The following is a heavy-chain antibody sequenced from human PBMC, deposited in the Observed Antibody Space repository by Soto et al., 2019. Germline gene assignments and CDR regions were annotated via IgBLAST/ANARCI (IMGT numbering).Heavy chain of an antibody. J-gene: IGHJ6*02. CDR1: GFTFSSYG. V-gene: IGHV3-33*01. CDR3: ARATLGYCSGGSCYSPYYYYYGMDV. D-gene: IGHD2-15*01. Sequence: QVQLVEPGGGVVQPGRSLRLSCAASGFTFSSYGMHWVRQAPGKGLEWVAVIWYDGSNKYYADSVKGRFTISRDNSKNTLYLQMNSLRAEDTAVYYCARATLGYCSGGSCYSPYYYYYGMDVWGQGTTVTVSS. CDR2: IWYDGSNK.